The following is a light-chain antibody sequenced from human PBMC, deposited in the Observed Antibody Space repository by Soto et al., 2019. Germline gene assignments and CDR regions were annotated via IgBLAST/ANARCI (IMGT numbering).Light chain of an antibody. CDR2: GND. Sequence: QAVVTQPPSASRTPGQRVTIPCSGSSSDIGSNSVNWYQQLQGAAPRLLIYGNDHRPSGVPDRFSASKSGTSASLAISGLRSEDEAFYYCATWSDSLKGWVFGGGTKLTVL. CDR3: ATWSDSLKGWV. CDR1: SSDIGSNS. V-gene: IGLV1-44*01. J-gene: IGLJ3*02.